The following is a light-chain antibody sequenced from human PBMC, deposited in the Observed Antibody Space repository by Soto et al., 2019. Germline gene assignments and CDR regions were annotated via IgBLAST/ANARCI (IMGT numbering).Light chain of an antibody. J-gene: IGKJ4*01. CDR1: QSVSSSY. Sequence: EIVLTQSPGTLSLSPGERATLSCRASQSVSSSYLAWYQQKPGQAPRLLIYGASSRATGIPDRFSGSGPGTDFTLTISRLEPEDFAVHYCQQYGSSPTLTFGGGTKVDIK. V-gene: IGKV3-20*01. CDR3: QQYGSSPTLT. CDR2: GAS.